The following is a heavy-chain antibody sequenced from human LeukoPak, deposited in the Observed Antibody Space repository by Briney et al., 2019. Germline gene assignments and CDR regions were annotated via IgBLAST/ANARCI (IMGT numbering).Heavy chain of an antibody. J-gene: IGHJ5*02. CDR2: ISSSSSYI. V-gene: IGHV3-21*01. CDR3: ARDPRTYSSGWYNWFDP. Sequence: SGGSLRLSCAASGFTFSSYSMNWVRQAPGKGLEWVSSISSSSSYIYYADSVKGRFTISRDNAKNSLYLQMNSLRAEDTAVYYCARDPRTYSSGWYNWFDPWGQGTLVTVSS. D-gene: IGHD6-19*01. CDR1: GFTFSSYS.